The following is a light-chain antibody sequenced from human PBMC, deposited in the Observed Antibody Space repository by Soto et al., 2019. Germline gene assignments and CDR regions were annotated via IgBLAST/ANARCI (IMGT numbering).Light chain of an antibody. V-gene: IGLV1-40*01. CDR1: SSNIGAGYD. J-gene: IGLJ3*02. Sequence: QSVLTQPPSVSGAPGQRVTISCSGSSSNIGAGYDVHWYQKLPGTAPRLLIYVSRNRPSGVPDRFSGSKSGTSASLAITGLQTDDEADYYCQSYDSSLRLAVFGGGTKVTVL. CDR3: QSYDSSLRLAV. CDR2: VSR.